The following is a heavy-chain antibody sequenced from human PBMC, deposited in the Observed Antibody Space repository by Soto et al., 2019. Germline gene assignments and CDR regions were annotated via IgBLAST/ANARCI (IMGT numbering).Heavy chain of an antibody. V-gene: IGHV1-3*01. D-gene: IGHD2-8*01. CDR2: INAGNGNT. Sequence: GASVKVSCKAPGYTFTSYAMHWVRQAPGQRLEWMGWINAGNGNTKYSQKFQGRVTITRDTSASTAYMELSSLRSEDTAVYYCASYPPGPSMLPNHQDAFDIWGQGTMVTVSS. CDR1: GYTFTSYA. J-gene: IGHJ3*02. CDR3: ASYPPGPSMLPNHQDAFDI.